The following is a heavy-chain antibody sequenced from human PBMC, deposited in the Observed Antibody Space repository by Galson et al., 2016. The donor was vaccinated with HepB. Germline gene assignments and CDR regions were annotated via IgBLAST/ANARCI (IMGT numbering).Heavy chain of an antibody. CDR2: ISAYNGHP. Sequence: SVKVSCKASGYMFTTYGISWVRQAPGQGLEWMGWISAYNGHPNYALRLQGRVTLTTDTSTSTAYMELRSLRYDDTAVYYCARVPLQYGDLDGGMDVWGKGTTVTVSS. D-gene: IGHD4-17*01. CDR1: GYMFTTYG. CDR3: ARVPLQYGDLDGGMDV. J-gene: IGHJ6*04. V-gene: IGHV1-18*01.